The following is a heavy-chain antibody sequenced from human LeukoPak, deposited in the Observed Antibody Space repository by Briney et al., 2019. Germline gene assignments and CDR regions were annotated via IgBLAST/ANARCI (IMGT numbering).Heavy chain of an antibody. CDR3: ARRSSTPPYYMDV. CDR2: ISAYNGNT. Sequence: ASVKVSCKASGYTFTSYGIGWVRQAPGQGLEWMGWISAYNGNTNYAQKLQGRVTVTTDTSTSTAYMELRSLRSDDTAVYYCARRSSTPPYYMDVWGKGTTVTVSS. V-gene: IGHV1-18*01. D-gene: IGHD2-2*01. CDR1: GYTFTSYG. J-gene: IGHJ6*03.